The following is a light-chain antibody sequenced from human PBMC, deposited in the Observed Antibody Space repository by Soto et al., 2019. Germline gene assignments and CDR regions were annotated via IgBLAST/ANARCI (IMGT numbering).Light chain of an antibody. CDR2: DAS. V-gene: IGKV3-20*01. CDR1: QSVSSNY. J-gene: IGKJ1*01. Sequence: EIVLTQSPGTLSLSQGERATLSCRASQSVSSNYLDWYQQKPGQAPRLLIYDASSRATGIPDRFSGSGSGTDFTLSISRLEPEDFAVYYCQQYGSSPRTFGQGTKVEIK. CDR3: QQYGSSPRT.